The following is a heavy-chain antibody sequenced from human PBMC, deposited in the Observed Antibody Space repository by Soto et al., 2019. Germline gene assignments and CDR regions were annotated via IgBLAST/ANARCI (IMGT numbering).Heavy chain of an antibody. CDR1: GLTFSDAW. CDR3: ITRPFYFDS. V-gene: IGHV3-15*01. Sequence: GGSLRLSCAVSGLTFSDAWMNWVRQAPGKGLEWVGRIKSKKDGGAIDYAAPVKGRFTISRDDSKNTLYLQMNSLKSDDTAVYYCITRPFYFDSWGQGALVTVSS. CDR2: IKSKKDGGAI. D-gene: IGHD3-16*01. J-gene: IGHJ4*02.